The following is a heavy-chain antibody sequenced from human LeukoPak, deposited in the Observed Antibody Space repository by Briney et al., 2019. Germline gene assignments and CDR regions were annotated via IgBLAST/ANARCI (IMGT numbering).Heavy chain of an antibody. CDR2: IYYSGST. Sequence: SETLSLTCTVSGASISSGNFYWGWLRQPPGKGLEWIGSIYYSGSTYYSPSLKSRVTISVDTSQYQFSLKLSSATAADTSVYYSARHYIITMVRGVAGNWFDPWGQGTLVTASS. CDR1: GASISSGNFY. D-gene: IGHD3-10*01. J-gene: IGHJ5*02. V-gene: IGHV4-39*01. CDR3: ARHYIITMVRGVAGNWFDP.